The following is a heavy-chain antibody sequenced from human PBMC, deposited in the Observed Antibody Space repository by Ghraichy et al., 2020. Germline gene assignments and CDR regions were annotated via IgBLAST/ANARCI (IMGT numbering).Heavy chain of an antibody. V-gene: IGHV3-7*04. D-gene: IGHD2-21*01. J-gene: IGHJ4*02. CDR3: RRASGWVIEY. Sequence: GESLNISCAASGFILSDYWMNWVRQAPGKGPEWVAIIKQDGSEKHYVDSVKGRITNPRDNAKNSLHLQMNSLRVDDTAVYYCRRASGWVIEYWGQGNLVTVSS. CDR2: IKQDGSEK. CDR1: GFILSDYW.